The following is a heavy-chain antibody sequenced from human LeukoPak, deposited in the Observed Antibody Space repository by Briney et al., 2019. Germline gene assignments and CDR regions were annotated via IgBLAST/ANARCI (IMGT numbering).Heavy chain of an antibody. J-gene: IGHJ4*02. V-gene: IGHV1-2*02. CDR2: INPNSGGT. CDR3: TRLLYSSGWYPSGD. Sequence: SVKVSRKASGYTLTAYYMYWVRQARAQGLEWMGWINPNSGGTKYAQKSQDRVTMTRDTSISTAYMELRRLRSDDTAVYYCTRLLYSSGWYPSGDWRQGTLVSVSS. D-gene: IGHD6-19*01. CDR1: GYTLTAYY.